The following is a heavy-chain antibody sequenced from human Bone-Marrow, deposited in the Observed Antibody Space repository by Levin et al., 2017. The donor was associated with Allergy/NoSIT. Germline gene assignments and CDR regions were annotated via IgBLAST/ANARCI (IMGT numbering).Heavy chain of an antibody. Sequence: PSETLSLTCTVSGGSISSYYWNWIRQPPGKGLEWIGYIYYSGNTDYNPALKSRVTISVDTSKNPLSLKLSSVTAADTAGYYFARVPPFNQYSGYEVFHYYMDVWGKGTTVTVSS. D-gene: IGHD5-12*01. CDR3: ARVPPFNQYSGYEVFHYYMDV. CDR1: GGSISSYY. J-gene: IGHJ6*03. V-gene: IGHV4-59*01. CDR2: IYYSGNT.